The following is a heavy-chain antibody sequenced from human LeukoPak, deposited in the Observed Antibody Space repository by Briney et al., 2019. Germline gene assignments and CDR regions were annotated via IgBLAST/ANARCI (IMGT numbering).Heavy chain of an antibody. CDR1: GFTFDDYG. Sequence: RTGGSLRLSCAASGFTFDDYGMSWVRQAPGKGLEWVSGINWNGGSTGYADSVKGRFTISRDNAKNSLYLQMNSLRAEDTALYYCAKGSSIAVADPVFDYWGQGTLVTVSS. CDR2: INWNGGST. CDR3: AKGSSIAVADPVFDY. J-gene: IGHJ4*02. V-gene: IGHV3-20*04. D-gene: IGHD6-19*01.